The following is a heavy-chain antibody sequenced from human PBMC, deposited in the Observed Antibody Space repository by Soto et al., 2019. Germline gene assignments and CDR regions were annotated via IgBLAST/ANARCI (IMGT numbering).Heavy chain of an antibody. Sequence: LSLTCTVSGGSIASGDSYWSWIRQSPGKGLEWIGYIYYSGSTYYNPSLESRFTISVDTSKNQFSLKLNSVTAADTAVYYCAREGAASYSYYYGTDVWGQGTTVTVSS. CDR3: AREGAASYSYYYGTDV. CDR1: GGSIASGDSY. V-gene: IGHV4-30-4*08. D-gene: IGHD3-16*01. CDR2: IYYSGST. J-gene: IGHJ6*02.